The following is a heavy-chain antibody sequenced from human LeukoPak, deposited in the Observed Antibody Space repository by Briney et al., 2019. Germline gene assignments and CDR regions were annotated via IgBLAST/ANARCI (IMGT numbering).Heavy chain of an antibody. CDR2: IHPNWGTK. J-gene: IGHJ4*02. CDR1: GLTFINSW. V-gene: IGHV3-7*03. D-gene: IGHD6-19*01. Sequence: QPGGSLRLSCAASGLTFINSWMSWVRQAPGKGLDWVANIHPNWGTKNYVDSVRGRFTISRDNAANSLYLQMNSLRVEDTDVYYCAKEYEGIPVAAAGDDWGQGTLVTVSS. CDR3: AKEYEGIPVAAAGDD.